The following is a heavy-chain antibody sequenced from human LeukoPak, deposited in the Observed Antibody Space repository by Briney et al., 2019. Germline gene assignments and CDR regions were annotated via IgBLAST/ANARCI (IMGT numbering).Heavy chain of an antibody. CDR1: GYTFTSYG. CDR2: ISAYNGNT. Sequence: ASVKVSCKASGYTFTSYGISWVRQAPGQGPEWMGWISAYNGNTNYAQKLQGRVTMTTDTSTSTAYMELRSLRSDDTAVYYCARDRAELYYYDSSGLSNAFDIWGQGTMVTVSS. CDR3: ARDRAELYYYDSSGLSNAFDI. V-gene: IGHV1-18*01. J-gene: IGHJ3*02. D-gene: IGHD3-22*01.